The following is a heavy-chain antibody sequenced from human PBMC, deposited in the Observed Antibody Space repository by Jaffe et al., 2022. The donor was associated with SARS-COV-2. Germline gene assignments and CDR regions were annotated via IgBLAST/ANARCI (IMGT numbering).Heavy chain of an antibody. J-gene: IGHJ3*02. CDR3: VKRSHSGTWDAFDI. CDR1: GFTFSDFA. V-gene: IGHV3-23*04. D-gene: IGHD3-10*01. CDR2: ISGSGGST. Sequence: EAQLVESGGGLARPGGSLRLSCAASGFTFSDFAMSWVRQAPGKGPEWVSAISGSGGSTSYADSVKGRFTMSRDNSKNTLFLQLNSLRADDTAVYYCVKRSHSGTWDAFDIWGQGAVVTVSS.